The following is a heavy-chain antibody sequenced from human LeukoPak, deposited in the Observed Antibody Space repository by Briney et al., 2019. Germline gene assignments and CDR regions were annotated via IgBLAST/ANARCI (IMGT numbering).Heavy chain of an antibody. CDR3: ARHLPHDYSNYYLGNWFDP. V-gene: IGHV4-39*01. CDR2: IYYSRST. CDR1: GGSISSNSYY. D-gene: IGHD4-11*01. Sequence: PSETLSLTCTVSGGSISSNSYYWGWIRQPPGKGLEWIGSIYYSRSTFYNPSLKSRVTISVDTSKNQFSLKLSSVTAADTAVYYCARHLPHDYSNYYLGNWFDPWGQGTLVTVSS. J-gene: IGHJ5*02.